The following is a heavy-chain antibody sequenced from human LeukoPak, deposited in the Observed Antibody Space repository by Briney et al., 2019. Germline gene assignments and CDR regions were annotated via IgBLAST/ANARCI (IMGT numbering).Heavy chain of an antibody. Sequence: GASVKVSCTASGYTFTSYYMHWVRQAPGQGLEWMGIINPSGGSTSYAQKFQGRVTMTRDTSTSTVYMGLSSLRSEDTAVYYCARDGHELRFLEWLPNMAFDYWGQGTLVTVSS. CDR3: ARDGHELRFLEWLPNMAFDY. CDR2: INPSGGST. J-gene: IGHJ4*02. CDR1: GYTFTSYY. D-gene: IGHD3-3*01. V-gene: IGHV1-46*01.